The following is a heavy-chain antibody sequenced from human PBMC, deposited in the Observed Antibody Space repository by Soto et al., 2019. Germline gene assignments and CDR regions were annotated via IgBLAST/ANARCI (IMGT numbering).Heavy chain of an antibody. D-gene: IGHD3-9*01. J-gene: IGHJ3*02. CDR2: ISISSRTI. CDR1: EFNFNTND. Sequence: EVQLVESGGGLVQPGGSLRLSCVASEFNFNTNDMNWVRQAPGKGLEWVSFISISSRTIYDADSVRGRFTSSRDNAKSSLFLQMTSLRVEDTAVYYCATGTFFDWLDNPDQPLDIWGQGTMVTVSS. V-gene: IGHV3-48*01. CDR3: ATGTFFDWLDNPDQPLDI.